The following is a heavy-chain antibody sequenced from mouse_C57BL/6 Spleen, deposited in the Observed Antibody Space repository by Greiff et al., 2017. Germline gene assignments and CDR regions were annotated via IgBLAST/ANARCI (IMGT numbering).Heavy chain of an antibody. D-gene: IGHD2-3*01. CDR3: AIDGPTWGFAY. CDR1: GYTFTSYW. Sequence: VQLQQPGAELVKPGASVKVSCKASGYTFTSYWMHWVKQRPGQGLEWIGRIHPSASDTNYNQQFKGKATLTVDKSSSTAYMQLSSLTSEDSAVYYCAIDGPTWGFAYWGQGTLVTVSA. CDR2: IHPSASDT. V-gene: IGHV1-74*01. J-gene: IGHJ3*01.